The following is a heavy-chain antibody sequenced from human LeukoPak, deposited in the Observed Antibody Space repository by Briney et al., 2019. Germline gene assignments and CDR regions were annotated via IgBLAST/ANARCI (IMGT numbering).Heavy chain of an antibody. V-gene: IGHV4-59*04. J-gene: IGHJ6*03. Sequence: SEALSLTCTGSGGSISRYYWSWIGQAPGKGLDGIGYIYYSGSTYYNPSLKSRVTISVDTSKHQVSLKLSSVTAADTAVYYCARLHYGGNYGFYYYYMDVWGKGTTVTISS. D-gene: IGHD4-23*01. CDR2: IYYSGST. CDR3: ARLHYGGNYGFYYYYMDV. CDR1: GGSISRYY.